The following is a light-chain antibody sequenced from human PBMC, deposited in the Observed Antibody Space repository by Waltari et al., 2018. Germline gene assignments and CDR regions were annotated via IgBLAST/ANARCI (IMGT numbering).Light chain of an antibody. J-gene: IGKJ4*01. CDR3: QQSFTTPLT. V-gene: IGKV1-39*01. CDR2: ASS. CDR1: QSISSY. Sequence: DVQMTQSPSSLSASLGDRVTITCRAGQSISSYLNWYQQKPGMAPKLLIYASSTLQTGVPSRFSGSASGTDFTLTISSLPPEDFATYYCQQSFTTPLTFGGGTKVEIK.